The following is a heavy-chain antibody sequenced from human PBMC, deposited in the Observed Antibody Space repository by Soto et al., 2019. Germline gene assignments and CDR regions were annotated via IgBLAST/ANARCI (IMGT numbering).Heavy chain of an antibody. CDR2: INANSGGT. V-gene: IGHV1-2*04. J-gene: IGHJ1*01. D-gene: IGHD2-15*01. CDR1: GYTFTGYY. Sequence: QVQLVQSGAEVKKPGASVKVSCKASGYTFTGYYMHWVRQAPGQGLEWMGWINANSGGTNYAQKFQGWVTMTRDTSISTAYMELRRLRSDDTAVYFCARDQAGYCSGGSCSRAEYFQHWGQGTLVTVSS. CDR3: ARDQAGYCSGGSCSRAEYFQH.